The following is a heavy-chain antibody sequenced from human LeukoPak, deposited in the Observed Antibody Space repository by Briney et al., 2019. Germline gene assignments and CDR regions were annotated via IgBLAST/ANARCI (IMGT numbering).Heavy chain of an antibody. J-gene: IGHJ3*02. CDR2: ISSSSSYI. D-gene: IGHD5-24*01. CDR1: GFTFSSYA. CDR3: ARDLSGMATRAFDI. Sequence: GGSLRLSCAVSGFTFSSYAMSWVRQAPGKGLEWVSSISSSSSYIYYADSVKGRFTISRDNAKNSLYLQMNSLRAEDTAVYYCARDLSGMATRAFDIWGQGTMVTVSS. V-gene: IGHV3-21*01.